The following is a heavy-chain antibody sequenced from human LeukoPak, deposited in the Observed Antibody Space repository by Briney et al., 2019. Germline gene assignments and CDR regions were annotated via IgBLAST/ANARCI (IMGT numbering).Heavy chain of an antibody. J-gene: IGHJ6*02. CDR2: IIPILGMA. V-gene: IGHV1-69*04. CDR1: GYTFTSYG. Sequence: SVKVSCKASGYTFTSYGISCVRQAPGQGLEWMGRIIPILGMANYAQKFQGRVTITADKSTSTAYMELSSLRSEDTAVYYCARAVREQRDYYYYYGMDVWGQGTTVTVSS. CDR3: ARAVREQRDYYYYYGMDV. D-gene: IGHD6-25*01.